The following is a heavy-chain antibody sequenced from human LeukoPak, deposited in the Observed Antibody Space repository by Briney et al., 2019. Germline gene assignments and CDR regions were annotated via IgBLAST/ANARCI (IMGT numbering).Heavy chain of an antibody. Sequence: PGGSLRLSCAASGFTFRSHWMHWVRQALGEGLVWVSRLDTGGRTTTYADSVRGRFTISRDNAKDTLYLQMNSLRAEDTAVYYCASGLLMAGGTLDHWGRGTLVTVSS. V-gene: IGHV3-74*01. D-gene: IGHD6-19*01. CDR1: GFTFRSHW. CDR2: LDTGGRTT. CDR3: ASGLLMAGGTLDH. J-gene: IGHJ4*02.